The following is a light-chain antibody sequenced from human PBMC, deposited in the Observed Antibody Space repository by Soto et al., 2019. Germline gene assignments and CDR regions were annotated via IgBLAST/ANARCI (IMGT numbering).Light chain of an antibody. CDR3: QQYGSSPRMYT. V-gene: IGKV3-20*01. CDR2: GAS. CDR1: QSVSSSY. Sequence: EIVLTQSPCTLSLSPGESATLSCRASQSVSSSYLAWYQQKPGQAPRLLIYGASSRATGIPDRFSGSGSGTDFTLTISRLEPEDFAVYYCQQYGSSPRMYTFGQGTKLEIK. J-gene: IGKJ2*01.